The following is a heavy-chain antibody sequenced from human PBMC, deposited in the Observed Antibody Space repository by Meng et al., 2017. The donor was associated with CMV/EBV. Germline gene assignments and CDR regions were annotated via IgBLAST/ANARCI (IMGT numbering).Heavy chain of an antibody. J-gene: IGHJ4*02. D-gene: IGHD6-13*01. Sequence: ESLKISCTGPGCSISSYYWSWIRQPPGKGLEWIGYIYYSGSTNYNPSLKSRVTISVDTSKNQFSLKLSSVTAADTAVYYCAGQNVAAAAGTVFDYWGQGTLVTVSS. CDR2: IYYSGST. V-gene: IGHV4-59*01. CDR3: AGQNVAAAAGTVFDY. CDR1: GCSISSYY.